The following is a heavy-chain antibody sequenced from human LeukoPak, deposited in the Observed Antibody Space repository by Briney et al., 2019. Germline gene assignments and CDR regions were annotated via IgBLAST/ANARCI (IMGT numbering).Heavy chain of an antibody. CDR3: ARHGYYYYMDV. J-gene: IGHJ6*03. CDR2: IYHSGST. V-gene: IGHV4-30-2*01. Sequence: PSETLSLTCTVSGGSISSGGYYWSWIRQPLGKGLEWIGYIYHSGSTYYNPSLKSRVTISVDRSKNQFSLKLSSVTAADTAVYYCARHGYYYYMDVWGKGTTVTVSS. CDR1: GGSISSGGYY.